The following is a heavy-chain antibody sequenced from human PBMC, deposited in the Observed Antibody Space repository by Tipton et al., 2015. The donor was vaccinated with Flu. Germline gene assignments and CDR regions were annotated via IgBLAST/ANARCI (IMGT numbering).Heavy chain of an antibody. J-gene: IGHJ4*02. Sequence: TLSLTCAVYGGSFSGYYWSWIRQPPGKGLEWIGEINHSGSTNYNPSLKSRVTISVDTSKNQFSLKLSSVTAADTAVYYCARGGPGLGVWGSYRDFDYWGQGTLVTVSS. CDR2: INHSGST. CDR1: GGSFSGYY. V-gene: IGHV4-34*01. CDR3: ARGGPGLGVWGSYRDFDY. D-gene: IGHD3-16*02.